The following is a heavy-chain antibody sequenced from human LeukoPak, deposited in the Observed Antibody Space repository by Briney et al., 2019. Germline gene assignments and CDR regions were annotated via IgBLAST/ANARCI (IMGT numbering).Heavy chain of an antibody. CDR1: GASISGYY. CDR3: AEGGKGFPLGLRFDS. V-gene: IGHV4-4*09. J-gene: IGHJ4*02. CDR2: IYSTGTT. Sequence: SETLSLTCTVSGASISGYYWSWIRQPPGKGLEWIGYIYSTGTTNYNPSLKSRVTISIDTSKNQFSLKLTSLTAADSAVYYCAEGGKGFPLGLRFDSWGQGTLVSVSS. D-gene: IGHD2-21*01.